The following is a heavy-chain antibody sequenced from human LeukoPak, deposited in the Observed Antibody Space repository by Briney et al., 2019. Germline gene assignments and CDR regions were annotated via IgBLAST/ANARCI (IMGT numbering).Heavy chain of an antibody. J-gene: IGHJ4*02. D-gene: IGHD3-16*01. CDR1: GYIFANYW. V-gene: IGHV5-51*01. Sequence: GESLKISCKGSGYIFANYWIGWVRQMPGKGLEWMGIIYPGNSDTRYSPSFQGQVTFSADKSISTAYLQWSSLKASDTAMYYCARSYTEMFYFDYWGQGALVTVSS. CDR2: IYPGNSDT. CDR3: ARSYTEMFYFDY.